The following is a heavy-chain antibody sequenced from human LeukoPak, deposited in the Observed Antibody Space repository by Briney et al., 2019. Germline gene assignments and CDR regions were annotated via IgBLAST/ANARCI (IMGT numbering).Heavy chain of an antibody. CDR1: GYTFTSYD. J-gene: IGHJ3*02. CDR3: ARDPYNLGTNDAFDI. V-gene: IGHV1-8*01. CDR2: MNPNSGNT. Sequence: ASVKVSCKASGYTFTSYDINWVRQATGQGLEWMGWMNPNSGNTGYAQKFQGRVTMTRDTSTSTVYMELSSLRSEDTAVYYCARDPYNLGTNDAFDIWGQGTMVTVSS. D-gene: IGHD7-27*01.